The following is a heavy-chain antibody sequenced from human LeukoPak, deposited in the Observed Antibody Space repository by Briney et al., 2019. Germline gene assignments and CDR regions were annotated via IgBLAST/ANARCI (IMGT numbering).Heavy chain of an antibody. Sequence: GGSLRLSCAASGFTFSSYSMNWVRQAPGKGLEWVSSISSSSSYIYYADSVKGRFTISRDNAKNSLYLQMSSLRAEDTAVYYCARPHSGSYYDAFDIWGQGTMVTVSS. CDR1: GFTFSSYS. CDR3: ARPHSGSYYDAFDI. V-gene: IGHV3-21*01. J-gene: IGHJ3*02. CDR2: ISSSSSYI. D-gene: IGHD1-26*01.